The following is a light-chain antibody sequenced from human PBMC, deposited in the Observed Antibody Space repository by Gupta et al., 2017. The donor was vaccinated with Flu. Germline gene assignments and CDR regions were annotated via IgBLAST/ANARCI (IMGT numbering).Light chain of an antibody. CDR1: QSISTW. J-gene: IGKJ2*01. Sequence: DVQMTQFPSTLSASVGDRVTITCRASQSISTWLAWYQQKPGKAPKLLIYRASSLQSGVPSRFSGSGSGTEFTLTISGLQSDDFASYFCQQDNSYYTFGQGTKLEIK. CDR2: RAS. V-gene: IGKV1-5*03. CDR3: QQDNSYYT.